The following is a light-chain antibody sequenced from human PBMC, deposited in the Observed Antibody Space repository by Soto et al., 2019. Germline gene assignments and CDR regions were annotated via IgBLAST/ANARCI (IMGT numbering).Light chain of an antibody. CDR3: SSYTSSSFPYV. V-gene: IGLV2-14*01. CDR2: DVS. J-gene: IGLJ1*01. CDR1: SSDVGGYNY. Sequence: QSALTQPASVSGSPGQSITISCSGTSSDVGGYNYVSWYQQHPGKAPKLMIYDVSIRPSGVSNRFSGSKSGNTASLTISGLQAEDEADYYCSSYTSSSFPYVFGTGTKLTVL.